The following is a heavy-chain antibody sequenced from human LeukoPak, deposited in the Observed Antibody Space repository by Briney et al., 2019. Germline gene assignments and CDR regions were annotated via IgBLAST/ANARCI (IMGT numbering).Heavy chain of an antibody. J-gene: IGHJ4*02. CDR3: VRERDIGSGFDY. V-gene: IGHV3-21*01. CDR1: GFSFSSYN. D-gene: IGHD5-12*01. Sequence: SGGSLRLSCAASGFSFSSYNMNWARQAPGKGLEWVSSISPSSNYIYYADSMKGRFTISRDNAKNSLYLQMSSLRAEDTAVFYCVRERDIGSGFDYWGQGTLVTVSS. CDR2: ISPSSNYI.